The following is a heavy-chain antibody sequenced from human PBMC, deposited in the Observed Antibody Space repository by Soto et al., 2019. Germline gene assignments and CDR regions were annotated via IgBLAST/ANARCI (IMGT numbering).Heavy chain of an antibody. CDR2: IYHTGST. Sequence: PSETLSLTCTVSGGSISSSNWWSWVRQPPGKGLEWIGEIYHTGSTYYKPSLNSRVTLSVDKSKNQFYLNLSSVTAEDTAVYYCSGERYCSSTSCSLWDAFDIWGQGTMVTVS. CDR3: SGERYCSSTSCSLWDAFDI. J-gene: IGHJ3*02. CDR1: GGSISSSNW. V-gene: IGHV4-4*02. D-gene: IGHD2-2*01.